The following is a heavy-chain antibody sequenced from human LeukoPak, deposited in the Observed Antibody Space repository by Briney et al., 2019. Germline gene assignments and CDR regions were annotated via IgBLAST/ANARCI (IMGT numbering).Heavy chain of an antibody. J-gene: IGHJ6*04. CDR3: ARVALYPVVPAAMDV. V-gene: IGHV4-39*07. D-gene: IGHD2-2*01. CDR1: GGSISSSSYY. CDR2: IYYSGST. Sequence: SETLSLTCTVSGGSISSSSYYWGWIRQPPGKGLEWIGSIYYSGSTYYNPSLKSRVTISVDTSKNQFSLKLSSVTAADTAVYYCARVALYPVVPAAMDVWGKGTTVTVSS.